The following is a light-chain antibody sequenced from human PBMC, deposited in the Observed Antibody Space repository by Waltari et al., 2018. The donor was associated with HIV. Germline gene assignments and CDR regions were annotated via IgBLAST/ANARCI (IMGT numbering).Light chain of an antibody. J-gene: IGLJ3*02. Sequence: QSALTQPASVSGSPGQSITIPCTGTNRNVGSFNFVSWYQQHPGKAPRLMIYEVTKRPSGISNRFSGSKSGNTASLTISGLQAEDEAYYYCSSYAGSNIWVFGGGTKLTVL. CDR2: EVT. CDR1: NRNVGSFNF. CDR3: SSYAGSNIWV. V-gene: IGLV2-23*02.